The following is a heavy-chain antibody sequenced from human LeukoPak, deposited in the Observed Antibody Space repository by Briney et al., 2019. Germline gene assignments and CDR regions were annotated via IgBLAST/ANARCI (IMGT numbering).Heavy chain of an antibody. V-gene: IGHV1-69*05. CDR1: GGTFSSYA. CDR3: ARKVSSSWYNWFDP. J-gene: IGHJ5*02. CDR2: IIPIFGTA. Sequence: ASVKVSCKASGGTFSSYAISWVRQAPGQGLEWMGGIIPIFGTANYAQKFQGRVTITTDESTSTAYMELSSLRSEDAAVYYCARKVSSSWYNWFDPWGQGTLVTVSS. D-gene: IGHD6-13*01.